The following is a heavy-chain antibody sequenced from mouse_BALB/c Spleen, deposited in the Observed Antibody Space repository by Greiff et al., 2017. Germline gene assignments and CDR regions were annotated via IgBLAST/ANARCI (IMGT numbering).Heavy chain of an antibody. J-gene: IGHJ3*01. Sequence: DVQLVESGGGLVKPGGSLKLSCAASGFTFSSYAMSWVRQTPEKRLEWVASISSGGSTYYPDSVKGRFTISRDNARNILYLQMSSLRSEDTAMYYCAREGWLRGWFAYWGQGTLVTVSA. CDR2: ISSGGST. CDR1: GFTFSSYA. CDR3: AREGWLRGWFAY. D-gene: IGHD2-3*01. V-gene: IGHV5-6-5*01.